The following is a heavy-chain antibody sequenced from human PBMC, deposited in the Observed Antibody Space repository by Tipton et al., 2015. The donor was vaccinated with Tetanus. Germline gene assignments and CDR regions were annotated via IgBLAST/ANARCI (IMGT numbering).Heavy chain of an antibody. CDR2: INEGGST. CDR1: GGSISSGDFH. J-gene: IGHJ3*01. CDR3: ARWIGVIPVTGNDAFDV. D-gene: IGHD3-16*01. V-gene: IGHV4-30-4*01. Sequence: TLSLTCTVSGGSISSGDFHWSWIRQSPGKGLEWIGEINEGGSTNYNPSLESRVSISVDTSKHRFSLKVNSVIAADTATYYCARWIGVIPVTGNDAFDVWGPGAMVTVSS.